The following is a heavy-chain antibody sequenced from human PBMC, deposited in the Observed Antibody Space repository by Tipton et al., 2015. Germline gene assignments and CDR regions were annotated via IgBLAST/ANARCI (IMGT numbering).Heavy chain of an antibody. CDR2: IYYSGST. J-gene: IGHJ4*02. CDR1: GGSISSYY. Sequence: GLVKPSETLSLTCTVSGGSISSYYWSWIRQPPGKGLEWIGYIYYSGSTNYNPSLKSRVTISVDTSKNQFSLKLSSVTAADTAAYYCARTSYDSSGYFGGEDYWGQGTLVTVSS. D-gene: IGHD3-22*01. V-gene: IGHV4-59*01. CDR3: ARTSYDSSGYFGGEDY.